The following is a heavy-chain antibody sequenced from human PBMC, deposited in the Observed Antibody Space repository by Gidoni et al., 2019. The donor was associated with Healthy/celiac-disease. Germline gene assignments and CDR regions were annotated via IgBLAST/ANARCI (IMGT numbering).Heavy chain of an antibody. CDR3: ARDPAFIVAGTGVSDY. CDR2: ISSSSIYI. CDR1: GFTFSSYS. J-gene: IGHJ4*02. D-gene: IGHD6-19*01. V-gene: IGHV3-21*01. Sequence: EVQLVESGGGLVKPGGSLSLSCAASGFTFSSYSMNWVRQAPGKGLEWVSSISSSSIYIYYADSVKGRFTISRDNAKNSLYLQMNSLRAEDTAVYYCARDPAFIVAGTGVSDYWGQGTLVTVSS.